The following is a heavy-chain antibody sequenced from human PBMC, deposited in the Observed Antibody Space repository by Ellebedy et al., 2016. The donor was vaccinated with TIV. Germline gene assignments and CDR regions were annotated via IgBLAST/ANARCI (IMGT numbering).Heavy chain of an antibody. D-gene: IGHD6-13*01. CDR3: ANLDSSSWYYAFDI. V-gene: IGHV4-59*01. CDR1: GGSITSYY. CDR2: FYYGGSL. J-gene: IGHJ3*02. Sequence: SETLSLTXTVSGGSITSYYWSWIRQPPGKGLEWIGYFYYGGSLNHSPSLKGRATISIDTSKNQFSLNLTSVTAADTAVYYCANLDSSSWYYAFDIWGQGAMVSVSS.